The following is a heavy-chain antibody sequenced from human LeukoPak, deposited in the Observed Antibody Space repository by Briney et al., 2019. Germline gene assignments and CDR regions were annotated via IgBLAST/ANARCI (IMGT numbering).Heavy chain of an antibody. V-gene: IGHV1-2*02. CDR1: GYTFTGYY. CDR2: INPNSGDT. J-gene: IGHJ4*02. CDR3: ARGYRNWNDKVLAY. D-gene: IGHD1-1*01. Sequence: ASVKVSCKASGYTFTGYYMHWVRQAPGQGLEWMGWINPNSGDTNYAQKFQGRVTMTRDTSITTAYMELSRLRSDDTAVYYCARGYRNWNDKVLAYWGQGTLVTVSS.